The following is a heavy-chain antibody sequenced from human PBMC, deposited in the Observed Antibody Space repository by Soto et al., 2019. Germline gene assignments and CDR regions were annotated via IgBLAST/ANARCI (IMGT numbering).Heavy chain of an antibody. J-gene: IGHJ6*02. Sequence: SETLSLTCTVSGGSISSYYWSWIRQPPGKGLEWIGYIYYSGSTNYNPSLKSRVTISVGTSKNQFSLKLSSVTAADTAVYYCARDSRNYYGSGSYQGGYYYYGMDVWGQGTTVTVSS. CDR1: GGSISSYY. CDR2: IYYSGST. CDR3: ARDSRNYYGSGSYQGGYYYYGMDV. V-gene: IGHV4-59*01. D-gene: IGHD3-10*01.